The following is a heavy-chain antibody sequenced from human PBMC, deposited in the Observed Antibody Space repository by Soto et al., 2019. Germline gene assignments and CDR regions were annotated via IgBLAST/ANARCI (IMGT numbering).Heavy chain of an antibody. D-gene: IGHD6-13*01. J-gene: IGHJ6*02. CDR2: IYYSGST. V-gene: IGHV4-30-4*01. CDR3: ARAPGKYSSSWSYYYYGMDV. Sequence: PSETLSLTCTVSGGSISSGDYYWGWIRQPPGKGLEWIGYIYYSGSTYYNPSLKSRVTISVDTSKNQFSLKLSSVTAADTAVYYCARAPGKYSSSWSYYYYGMDVWGQGTTVTVSS. CDR1: GGSISSGDYY.